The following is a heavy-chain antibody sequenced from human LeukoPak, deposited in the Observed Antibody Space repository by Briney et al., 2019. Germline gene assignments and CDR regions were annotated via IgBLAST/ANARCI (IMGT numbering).Heavy chain of an antibody. CDR3: ATSQGVTTDFDY. D-gene: IGHD4-17*01. V-gene: IGHV3-9*01. Sequence: GRSLRLSCAASGFTFDDYAMRWVRQAPGKGLEWVSGISWKSGSIGYADSVKGRFTISRDNAKNSLYLQMNSLRAEDTALYYCATSQGVTTDFDYWGQGTLVTVSS. CDR2: ISWKSGSI. CDR1: GFTFDDYA. J-gene: IGHJ4*02.